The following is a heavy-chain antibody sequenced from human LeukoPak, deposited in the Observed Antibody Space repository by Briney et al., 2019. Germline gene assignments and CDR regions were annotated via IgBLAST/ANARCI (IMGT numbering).Heavy chain of an antibody. CDR3: AGGPPGQLYDY. CDR1: GYTFTGYY. D-gene: IGHD6-6*01. Sequence: ASVKVSCKASGYTFTGYYMHWVRQAPGQGLEWMGWINPNSGGTNYAQKFQGRVTMTEDTSTDTAYMELSSLRSEDTAVYYCAGGPPGQLYDYWGQGTLVTVSS. CDR2: INPNSGGT. J-gene: IGHJ4*02. V-gene: IGHV1-2*02.